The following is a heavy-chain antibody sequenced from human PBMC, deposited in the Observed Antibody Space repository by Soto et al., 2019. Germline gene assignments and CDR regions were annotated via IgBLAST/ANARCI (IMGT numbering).Heavy chain of an antibody. CDR2: MNPNSGNK. D-gene: IGHD2-2*01. J-gene: IGHJ6*03. V-gene: IGHV1-8*01. Sequence: ASVKVSCKASGYTFTRYDINWVRQATGQGLEWMGWMNPNSGNKGYPQKFQGRVTMTRNNSISTAYMELSSLRSEDTAVYYCARDIVVVGYPMDVWGKGTTVTVSS. CDR1: GYTFTRYD. CDR3: ARDIVVVGYPMDV.